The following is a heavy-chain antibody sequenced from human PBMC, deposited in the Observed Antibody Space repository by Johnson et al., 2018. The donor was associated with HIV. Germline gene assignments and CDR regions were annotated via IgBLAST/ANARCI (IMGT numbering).Heavy chain of an antibody. D-gene: IGHD2-21*01. Sequence: VQLVESGGRVVRPGGSLRLSCVASGFTFDDFGMSWVRQAPGKGLEWVSSINWNGNSAYYVDSVKGRFTIYRDNAKNSLYLQMNSLRAEDTAVYYCARDVGLLAYCGGDCADAFDIWGQGTMVTVSS. CDR1: GFTFDDFG. CDR2: INWNGNSA. V-gene: IGHV3-20*04. CDR3: ARDVGLLAYCGGDCADAFDI. J-gene: IGHJ3*02.